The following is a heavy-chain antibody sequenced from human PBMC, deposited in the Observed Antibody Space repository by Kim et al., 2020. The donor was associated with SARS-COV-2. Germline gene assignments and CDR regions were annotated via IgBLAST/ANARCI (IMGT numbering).Heavy chain of an antibody. CDR3: ARGHLIYSSSSSWYFDL. D-gene: IGHD6-6*01. CDR1: GGSFSGYY. CDR2: INHSGST. V-gene: IGHV4-34*01. Sequence: SETLSLTCAVYGGSFSGYYWSWIRQPPGKGLEWIGEINHSGSTNYNPSLKSRVTISVDTSKNQFSLKLSSVTAADTAVYYCARGHLIYSSSSSWYFDLWGRGTLVTVSS. J-gene: IGHJ2*01.